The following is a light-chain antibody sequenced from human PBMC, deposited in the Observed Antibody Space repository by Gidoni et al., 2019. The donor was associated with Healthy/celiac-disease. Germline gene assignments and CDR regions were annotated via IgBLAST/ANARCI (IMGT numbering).Light chain of an antibody. J-gene: IGKJ1*01. CDR3: QQSYSTPRT. Sequence: DIHMTQSPSSLSASVGDRVTITCRASQSISSYLNWYQQKPGKAPKLLIYAASSLQSGVPSRFSGSGSGKDFTLTISSLKPEDFATYYCQQSYSTPRTFGQGTKVEIK. CDR1: QSISSY. CDR2: AAS. V-gene: IGKV1-39*01.